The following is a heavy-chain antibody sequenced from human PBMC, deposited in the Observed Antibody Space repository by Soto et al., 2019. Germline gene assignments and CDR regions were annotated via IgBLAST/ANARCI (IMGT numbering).Heavy chain of an antibody. CDR2: IVVGSGNT. CDR3: AAAGALAYCGGDCYSERWYYYGMDV. J-gene: IGHJ6*02. D-gene: IGHD2-21*02. V-gene: IGHV1-58*02. CDR1: GFTFTSSA. Sequence: SVKVSCKASGFTFTSSAMQWVRQARGQRLEWIGRIVVGSGNTNYAQKFQERVTITRDMSTSTAYMELSSLRSEDTAVYYCAAAGALAYCGGDCYSERWYYYGMDVWGQGTTVTVSS.